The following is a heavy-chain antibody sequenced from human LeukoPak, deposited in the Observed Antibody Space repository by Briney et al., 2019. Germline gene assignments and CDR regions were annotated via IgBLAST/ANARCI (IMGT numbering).Heavy chain of an antibody. D-gene: IGHD6-6*01. CDR2: IYYIGST. CDR1: GDSIISYF. Sequence: PSETLSLTCTVSGDSIISYFWSRIRQPPGKGLEWIGYIYYIGSTTYNPSLKSRVTMSVDTSKNQFSLKLSSVTAADTAVYYCARRSPSLDWFDPWGQGTLVTVSS. J-gene: IGHJ5*02. V-gene: IGHV4-59*01. CDR3: ARRSPSLDWFDP.